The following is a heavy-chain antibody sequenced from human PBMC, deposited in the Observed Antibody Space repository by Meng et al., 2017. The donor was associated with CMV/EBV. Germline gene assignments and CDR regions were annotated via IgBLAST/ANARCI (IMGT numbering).Heavy chain of an antibody. CDR2: IIPIFGTA. D-gene: IGHD2-8*01. V-gene: IGHV1-69*05. Sequence: SVKVSCKASGGTFSSYAISWVRQAPGQGLEWMGGIIPIFGTANYAQKFQGRVTITTDESTSTAYMELSSLKSEDTAVYYCARRKLVGYCTNGVCPGWFDPWGQGPLVTVSS. CDR1: GGTFSSYA. CDR3: ARRKLVGYCTNGVCPGWFDP. J-gene: IGHJ5*02.